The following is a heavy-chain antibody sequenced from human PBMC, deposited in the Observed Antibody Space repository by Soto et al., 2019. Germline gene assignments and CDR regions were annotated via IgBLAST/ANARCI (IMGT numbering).Heavy chain of an antibody. Sequence: ASVKVSCKASGYTFTGYYMHWVRQAPGQGLEWMGWINPNSGGTNNAPKFQGWVTMTRATSFSTAYMELSRLRSDDTAVFYFARAARNKLRFIFDSWGKRALVTVSS. CDR2: INPNSGGT. CDR3: ARAARNKLRFIFDS. J-gene: IGHJ4*02. D-gene: IGHD3-16*01. CDR1: GYTFTGYY. V-gene: IGHV1-2*04.